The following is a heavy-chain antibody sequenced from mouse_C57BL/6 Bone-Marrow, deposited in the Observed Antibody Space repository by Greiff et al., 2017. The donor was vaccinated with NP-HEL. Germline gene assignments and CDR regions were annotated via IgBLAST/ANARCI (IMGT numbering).Heavy chain of an antibody. J-gene: IGHJ2*01. CDR3: ARDYDYYPFFDY. CDR2: IYPRSGNT. D-gene: IGHD2-4*01. CDR1: GYTFTSYG. Sequence: VQLVESGAELARPGASVKLSCKASGYTFTSYGISWVKQRTGQGLEWIGEIYPRSGNTYYNEKFKGKATLTADKSSSTAYMELRSLTSEDSAVYFCARDYDYYPFFDYWGQGTTLTVSS. V-gene: IGHV1-81*01.